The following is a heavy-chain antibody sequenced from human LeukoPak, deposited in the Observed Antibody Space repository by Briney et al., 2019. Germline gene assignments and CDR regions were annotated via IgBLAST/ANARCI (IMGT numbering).Heavy chain of an antibody. D-gene: IGHD7-27*01. CDR3: ANLGPDAFDI. CDR2: ISYDGSNK. Sequence: GRSLRLSCAASGFTFSSYGMHWVRQAPGKGLEWVAVISYDGSNKYYADSVKGRFTISRDNSKNTLYLQMNSLRAEDTAVYYCANLGPDAFDIWGQGTMVTVSS. J-gene: IGHJ3*02. V-gene: IGHV3-30*18. CDR1: GFTFSSYG.